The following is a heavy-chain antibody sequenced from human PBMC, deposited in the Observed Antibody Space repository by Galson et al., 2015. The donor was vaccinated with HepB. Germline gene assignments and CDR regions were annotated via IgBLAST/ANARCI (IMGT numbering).Heavy chain of an antibody. CDR2: IYPGDSDT. Sequence: QSGAEVKKPGESLKISCTGSGYSFTSYWIGWVRQMPGKGLEWMGIIYPGDSDTRYSPSFQGQVTISADKSISTAYLQWSSLKASDTAMYYCARLESDYYDSSGYGVFDYWGQGTLVTVSS. J-gene: IGHJ4*02. D-gene: IGHD3-22*01. CDR1: GYSFTSYW. CDR3: ARLESDYYDSSGYGVFDY. V-gene: IGHV5-51*01.